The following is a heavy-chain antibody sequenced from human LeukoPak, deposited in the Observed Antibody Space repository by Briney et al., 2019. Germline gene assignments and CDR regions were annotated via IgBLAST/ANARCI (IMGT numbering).Heavy chain of an antibody. J-gene: IGHJ5*02. CDR1: GFTFSSYA. D-gene: IGHD3-10*01. CDR2: ISYDGSNK. Sequence: GGSLGLSCAASGFTFSSYAMHWVRQAPGKGLEWVAVISYDGSNKYYADSVKGRFTISRDNSKNTLYLQMNSLRAENTAVYYCAREGPGVGFDPWGQGTLVTVSS. CDR3: AREGPGVGFDP. V-gene: IGHV3-30-3*01.